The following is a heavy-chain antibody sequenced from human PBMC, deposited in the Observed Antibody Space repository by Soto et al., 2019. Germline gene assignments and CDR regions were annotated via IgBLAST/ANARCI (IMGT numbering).Heavy chain of an antibody. V-gene: IGHV1-69*13. CDR3: AREVGSDYYDSSGYYLRPWAFDI. CDR1: GGTFSSYA. CDR2: IIPIFGTA. Sequence: SVKVSCKASGGTFSSYAISWVRQAPGQGLEWMGGIIPIFGTANYAQKFQGRVTITADESTSTAYMELSSLRSEDTAVYYCAREVGSDYYDSSGYYLRPWAFDIWGQGTMVT. D-gene: IGHD3-22*01. J-gene: IGHJ3*02.